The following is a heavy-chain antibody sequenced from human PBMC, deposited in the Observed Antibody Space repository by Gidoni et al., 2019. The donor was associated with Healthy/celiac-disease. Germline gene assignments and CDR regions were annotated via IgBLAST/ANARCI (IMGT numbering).Heavy chain of an antibody. V-gene: IGHV4-39*01. D-gene: IGHD1-26*01. J-gene: IGHJ3*01. CDR3: AIHEPSGSYYVWVD. CDR1: GGSISSSSYY. CDR2: IFYSGST. Sequence: QLQLPESGPGLVKPSETLSLTCTVSGGSISSSSYYWGWIRQPPGKGLEWLGGIFYSGSTYSHPSLKRRVTISVATSKNQFSLTLSSVPAADTAVYYCAIHEPSGSYYVWVDWGQGTMVTVSS.